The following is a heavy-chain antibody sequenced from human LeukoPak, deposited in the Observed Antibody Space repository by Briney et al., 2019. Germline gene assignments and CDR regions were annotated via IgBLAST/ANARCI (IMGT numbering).Heavy chain of an antibody. V-gene: IGHV1-46*01. CDR3: ARYPNKDIVLIGQNWFDP. Sequence: ASVKVSCKASGYTFTSYYMHWVRQAPGQGLEWMGIINPSGGSTRYEQKFQGRVTMTRDTSTSTVYMELSSLRSEDTAVYYCARYPNKDIVLIGQNWFDPWGQGTLVTVSS. J-gene: IGHJ5*02. D-gene: IGHD2-8*01. CDR2: INPSGGST. CDR1: GYTFTSYY.